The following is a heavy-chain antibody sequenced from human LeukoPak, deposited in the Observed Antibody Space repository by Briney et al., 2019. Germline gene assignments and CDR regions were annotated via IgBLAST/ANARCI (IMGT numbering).Heavy chain of an antibody. CDR3: PRDDSSGYSSRSPDYYGMDV. V-gene: IGHV4-30-4*01. CDR2: IYYSGST. CDR1: GGSISSGDYY. Sequence: SQTLSLTCTVSGGSISSGDYYWSWIRQPPGKGLEWIGYIYYSGSTYYNPSLKSRVTISADTSKNQFSLKLSSVTAADTAVYYCPRDDSSGYSSRSPDYYGMDVWGQGTTVTVSS. D-gene: IGHD3-22*01. J-gene: IGHJ6*02.